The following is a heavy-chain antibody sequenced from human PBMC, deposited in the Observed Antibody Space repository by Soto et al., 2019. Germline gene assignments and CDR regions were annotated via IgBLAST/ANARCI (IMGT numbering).Heavy chain of an antibody. J-gene: IGHJ6*02. CDR2: IYSGGST. CDR1: GFTVSSNY. D-gene: IGHD2-15*01. Sequence: GGSLRLSCAASGFTVSSNYVSWVRQAPGKGLEWVSVIYSGGSTYYADSVKGRFTISRDNSKNTLYLQMNSLRAEDTAVYYCARATRYCSGGSCHVWGQGTTVTVSS. CDR3: ARATRYCSGGSCHV. V-gene: IGHV3-53*01.